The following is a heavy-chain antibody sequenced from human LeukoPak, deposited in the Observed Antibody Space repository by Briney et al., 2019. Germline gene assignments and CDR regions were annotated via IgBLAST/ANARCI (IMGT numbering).Heavy chain of an antibody. CDR2: IYPSGST. V-gene: IGHV4-38-2*02. Sequence: SETLSLTCTVSGYSISSGYYWGWIRQPPGKGLEWIGSIYPSGSTYYYPSLKSRVTISGDTSKNQFSLKLSSVTAADTAVYYCTRDRSALDTWGQGTMVTVSS. J-gene: IGHJ3*02. CDR1: GYSISSGYY. CDR3: TRDRSALDT.